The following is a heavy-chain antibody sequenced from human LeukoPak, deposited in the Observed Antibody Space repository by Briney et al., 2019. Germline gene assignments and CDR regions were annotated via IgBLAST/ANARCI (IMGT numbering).Heavy chain of an antibody. CDR1: GGSIRGSYY. V-gene: IGHV4-59*01. Sequence: KSSETLSLTCTVSGGSIRGSYYWSWIRQPPGKGLEWIGYIYYSGSTNYNPSLKSRVTISVDTSKNQFSLKLSSVTAADTAVYYCARSDSSGYCFDPWGQGTLVTVSS. CDR2: IYYSGST. CDR3: ARSDSSGYCFDP. D-gene: IGHD3-22*01. J-gene: IGHJ5*02.